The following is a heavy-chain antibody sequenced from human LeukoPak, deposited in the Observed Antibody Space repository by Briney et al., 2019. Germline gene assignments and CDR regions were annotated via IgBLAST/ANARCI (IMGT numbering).Heavy chain of an antibody. CDR1: GGSISSGGYY. V-gene: IGHV4-31*03. CDR2: IYYSGST. J-gene: IGHJ6*02. Sequence: SQTLSLTCTVSGGSISSGGYYWSWIRQHPGTGLEWIGYIYYSGSTYYNPSLKSRVTISVDTSKNQFSLKLSSVTAADTAVYYCARETTQDYYYYGMDVWGQGTTVTVSS. CDR3: ARETTQDYYYYGMDV.